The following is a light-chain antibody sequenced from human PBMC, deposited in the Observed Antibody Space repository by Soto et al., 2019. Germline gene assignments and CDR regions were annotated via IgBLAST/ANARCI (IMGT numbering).Light chain of an antibody. V-gene: IGKV1-17*03. J-gene: IGKJ4*01. Sequence: DIQMTQSPSAMSASVGDRVTITCRASQGIDNYLARFQQKPGKVPQRLIYAASTLQSGVPSRFSGSGSGTEFTLTISSLQPEDFATYYCLQHRHYPLTFGGGTKVEIK. CDR1: QGIDNY. CDR2: AAS. CDR3: LQHRHYPLT.